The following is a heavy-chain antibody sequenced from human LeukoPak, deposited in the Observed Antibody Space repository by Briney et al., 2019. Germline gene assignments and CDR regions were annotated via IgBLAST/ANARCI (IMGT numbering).Heavy chain of an antibody. CDR2: IYYSGST. CDR3: ARGANSGYSSSWYFPASVYFDY. D-gene: IGHD6-13*01. V-gene: IGHV4-59*01. CDR1: GGSISSYY. Sequence: PSETLSLTCTVSGGSISSYYWSWIRQPPGKGLEWIGYIYYSGSTNYNPSLKSRVTISVDTSKNQFSLKLSSVTAADTAVYYCARGANSGYSSSWYFPASVYFDYWGQGTLVTVSS. J-gene: IGHJ4*02.